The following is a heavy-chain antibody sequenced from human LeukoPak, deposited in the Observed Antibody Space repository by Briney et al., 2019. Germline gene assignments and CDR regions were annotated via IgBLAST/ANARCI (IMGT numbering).Heavy chain of an antibody. CDR3: AKDDGGSYYIYYYYMDV. CDR2: INSDGSST. Sequence: GSLRLSCAASGFTFSSYWMHWVRQAPGKGLVWVSRINSDGSSTSYADSVKGRFTISRDNAKNTLYLQMNSLRAEDTAVYYCAKDDGGSYYIYYYYMDVWGKGTTVTISS. CDR1: GFTFSSYW. D-gene: IGHD1-26*01. V-gene: IGHV3-74*01. J-gene: IGHJ6*03.